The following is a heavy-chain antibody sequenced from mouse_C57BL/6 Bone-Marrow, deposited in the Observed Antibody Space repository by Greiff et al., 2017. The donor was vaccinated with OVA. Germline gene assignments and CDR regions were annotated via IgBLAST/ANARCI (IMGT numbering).Heavy chain of an antibody. CDR3: ARWDYGSSYVFAY. CDR2: IRNKANGYTT. Sequence: EVQLQQSGGGLVQPGGSLSLSCAASGFTFTDYYMSWVRQPPGKALEWLGFIRNKANGYTTEYSASVKGRFTISRDNSQSILYLQMNALRAEDSATYYCARWDYGSSYVFAYWGQGTLVTVSA. D-gene: IGHD1-1*01. CDR1: GFTFTDYY. V-gene: IGHV7-3*01. J-gene: IGHJ3*01.